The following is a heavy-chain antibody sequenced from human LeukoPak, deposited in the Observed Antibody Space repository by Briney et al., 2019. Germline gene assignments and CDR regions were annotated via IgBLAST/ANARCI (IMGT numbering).Heavy chain of an antibody. J-gene: IGHJ4*02. CDR2: INPNSGVT. V-gene: IGHV1-2*02. D-gene: IGHD3-3*01. Sequence: ASVTVSCKTSGYTFTGYYIHWVRQAPGQGLEWMGWINPNSGVTNYAQKFQGRVTMTRDTSISTAYMELSRLRSDDTAVYYCARDLGGVVPFDYWGQGTLVTVSS. CDR1: GYTFTGYY. CDR3: ARDLGGVVPFDY.